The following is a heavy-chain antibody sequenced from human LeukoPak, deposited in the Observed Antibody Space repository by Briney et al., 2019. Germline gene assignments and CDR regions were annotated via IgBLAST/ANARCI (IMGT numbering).Heavy chain of an antibody. CDR3: ARGRDYFGSGSYLRYNWFDP. J-gene: IGHJ5*02. CDR2: MNPNSGNT. D-gene: IGHD3-10*01. CDR1: GYTFTSYD. Sequence: GASVKVSCKASGYTFTSYDINWVRQATGQGLEWMGWMNPNSGNTGYAQKFQGRVTMTRNTSISTAYMELSSLRPEDTAVYCCARGRDYFGSGSYLRYNWFDPWGQGTLVTVSS. V-gene: IGHV1-8*01.